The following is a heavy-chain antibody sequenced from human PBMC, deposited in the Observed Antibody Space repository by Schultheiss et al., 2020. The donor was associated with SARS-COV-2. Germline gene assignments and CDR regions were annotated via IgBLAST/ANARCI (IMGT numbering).Heavy chain of an antibody. J-gene: IGHJ1*01. CDR1: GFTVSSNY. D-gene: IGHD4-17*01. V-gene: IGHV3-23*01. Sequence: GGSLRLSCAASGFTVSSNYMSWVRQAPGKGLEWVSAISGSGGSTYYADSVKGRFTISRDNSKNTLYLQMNSLRAEDTAVYYCASVYGDYFAEYFQHWGQGTLVTVSS. CDR3: ASVYGDYFAEYFQH. CDR2: ISGSGGST.